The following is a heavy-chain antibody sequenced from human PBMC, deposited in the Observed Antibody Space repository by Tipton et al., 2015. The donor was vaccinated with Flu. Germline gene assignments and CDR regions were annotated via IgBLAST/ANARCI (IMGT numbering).Heavy chain of an antibody. D-gene: IGHD3-10*01. Sequence: GLVKPSETLSLTCTVSGGSISSYYWSWIRQPPGKGLEWIGYIYYSGSTNYNPSLKSRVTISVDTSKNQFSLKLSSVTAADTAVYYCARLIMVRGAITLDVWGQGTTVTVSS. CDR3: ARLIMVRGAITLDV. J-gene: IGHJ6*02. CDR1: GGSISSYY. V-gene: IGHV4-59*08. CDR2: IYYSGST.